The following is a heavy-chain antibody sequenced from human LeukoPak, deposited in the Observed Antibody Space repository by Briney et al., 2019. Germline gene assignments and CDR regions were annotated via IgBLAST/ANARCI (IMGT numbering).Heavy chain of an antibody. D-gene: IGHD3-22*01. J-gene: IGHJ4*02. CDR1: GGSISSGGYY. V-gene: IGHV4-30-2*01. CDR3: ARVRGLGYYDSSGYLDY. Sequence: SQTLSLTCAVSGGSISSGGYYWSWIRQPPGKGLEGIGYIYHSGSTYYNPSLKSRVTISVDRSKNQFSLKLSSVTAADTALYYCARVRGLGYYDSSGYLDYWGQGTLVTVSS. CDR2: IYHSGST.